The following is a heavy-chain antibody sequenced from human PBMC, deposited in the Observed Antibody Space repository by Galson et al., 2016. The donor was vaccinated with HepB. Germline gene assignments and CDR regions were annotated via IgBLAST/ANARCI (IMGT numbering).Heavy chain of an antibody. V-gene: IGHV1-46*01. J-gene: IGHJ4*02. CDR3: AIASGSFDY. D-gene: IGHD1-26*01. CDR1: EYTLTSYY. Sequence: SVKVSCKASEYTLTSYYTHWVRQAPGQGLEWMGIINPVDVGTTYAQKFQGRITVTKDTSTGTVYMELTSLTSEDTAVYYCAIASGSFDYWGQGTLVTVSS. CDR2: INPVDVGT.